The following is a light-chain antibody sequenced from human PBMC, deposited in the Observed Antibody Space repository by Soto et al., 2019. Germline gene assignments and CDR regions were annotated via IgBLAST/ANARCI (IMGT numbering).Light chain of an antibody. CDR3: QQYGSSPRT. Sequence: IGWTPSPGTLSLSHGERATLSCRASQSVTTQLAWYQQKPGQAPRLIIHGASSRATGVPDRITGSGSGTDFTLSISRLEPEDFAVYYCQQYGSSPRTFGQGTKVDI. J-gene: IGKJ1*01. CDR1: QSVTTQ. CDR2: GAS. V-gene: IGKV3-20*01.